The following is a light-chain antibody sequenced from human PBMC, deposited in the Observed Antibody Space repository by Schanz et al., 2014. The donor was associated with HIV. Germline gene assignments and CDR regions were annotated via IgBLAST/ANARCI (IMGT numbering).Light chain of an antibody. CDR2: ATS. CDR3: QQSGNSPQT. Sequence: EIVLTQSPGSLSLSPGGRATLSCGASQRLSSSYLAWYQQKRDQPPRLVIYATSTRAAGIPDRFSGTGSGTDFTLTISSLEPEDFAVYYCQQSGNSPQTFGQGTKVEVK. J-gene: IGKJ1*01. CDR1: QRLSSSY. V-gene: IGKV3-20*01.